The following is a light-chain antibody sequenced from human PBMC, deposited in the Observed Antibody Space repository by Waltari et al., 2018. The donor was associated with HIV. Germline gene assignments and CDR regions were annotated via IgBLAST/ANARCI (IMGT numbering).Light chain of an antibody. CDR2: KDS. CDR1: ALPNQY. V-gene: IGLV3-25*03. J-gene: IGLJ3*02. Sequence: SYELTQAPSVSVSPGQTARITCSGDALPNQYAYWSQQKPDQAPVVVIYKDSERPSGIPERFSGSSSGTTVTLTISGVQAEDEADYYCQSADSSGSFRVFGGGTKLTVL. CDR3: QSADSSGSFRV.